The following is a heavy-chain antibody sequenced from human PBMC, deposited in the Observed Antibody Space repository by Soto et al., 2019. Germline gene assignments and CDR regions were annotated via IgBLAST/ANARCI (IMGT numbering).Heavy chain of an antibody. CDR1: GFTFSSYW. Sequence: GGSLRLSCAASGFTFSSYWMSWVRQAPGKGLEWVAVISYDGSNKYYADSVKGRITISRDNSKNTLYLQMNSLRAEDTAVYYCAKDLPDPGYYWGQGTLVTVSS. J-gene: IGHJ4*02. V-gene: IGHV3-30*18. CDR2: ISYDGSNK. CDR3: AKDLPDPGYY.